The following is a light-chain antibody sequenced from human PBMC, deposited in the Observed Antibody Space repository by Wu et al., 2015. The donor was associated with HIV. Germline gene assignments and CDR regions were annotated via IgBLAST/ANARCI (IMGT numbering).Light chain of an antibody. CDR1: QGISST. V-gene: IGKV1-13*02. J-gene: IGKJ4*01. CDR2: DAS. CDR3: QQSYSTPPVT. Sequence: AIQLTQSPSSLSASVGDRVTITCRASQGISSTLAWYQQKPGNAPKLLIYDASSLESGVPSRFSGSGSGTDFTLTISSLQPEDFATYYCQQSYSTPPVTFGGGTKVEIK.